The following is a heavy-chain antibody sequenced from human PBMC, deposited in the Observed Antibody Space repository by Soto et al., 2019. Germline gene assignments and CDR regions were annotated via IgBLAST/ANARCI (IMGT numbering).Heavy chain of an antibody. D-gene: IGHD6-19*01. V-gene: IGHV4-34*01. CDR3: ASGIAVAGTRFDP. CDR2: INHSGST. J-gene: IGHJ5*02. Sequence: SETLSLTCAVYGLSFSGYYWSWIRQPPGKGLEWIGEINHSGSTNYNPSLKSRVTISVDTSKNQFSLKLSSVTAADTAVYYCASGIAVAGTRFDPWGQGTLVTVSS. CDR1: GLSFSGYY.